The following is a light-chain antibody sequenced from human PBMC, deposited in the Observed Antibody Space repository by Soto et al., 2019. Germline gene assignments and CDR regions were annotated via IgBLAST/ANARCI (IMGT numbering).Light chain of an antibody. V-gene: IGKV3-20*01. CDR2: GAS. Sequence: EIVLTQSPGTLSLSSGERATLSCRASQSVSSSYLAWYQQKPGQAHRLLIYGASSRATGIPDRLSGSGSVTDFTLTISRLEHEDFAVYYCHHFGTSPLTFGGGTKVEI. CDR1: QSVSSSY. CDR3: HHFGTSPLT. J-gene: IGKJ4*01.